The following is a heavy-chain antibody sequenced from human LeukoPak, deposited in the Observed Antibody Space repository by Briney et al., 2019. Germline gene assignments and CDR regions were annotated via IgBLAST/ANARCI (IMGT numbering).Heavy chain of an antibody. J-gene: IGHJ4*02. CDR1: GYTFTGYY. CDR2: INPNSGGT. Sequence: ASVKVSCEASGYTFTGYYMHWVRQAPGQGLEWMGWINPNSGGTNYAQKFQGRVTITADKSTSTAYMELSSLRSEDTAVYYCARVGGIVGATSLFDYWGQGTLVTVSS. V-gene: IGHV1-2*02. CDR3: ARVGGIVGATSLFDY. D-gene: IGHD1-26*01.